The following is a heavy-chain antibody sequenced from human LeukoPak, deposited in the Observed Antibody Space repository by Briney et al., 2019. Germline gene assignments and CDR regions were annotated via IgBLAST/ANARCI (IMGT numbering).Heavy chain of an antibody. V-gene: IGHV4-59*01. D-gene: IGHD2-21*02. CDR2: IYYSGST. CDR3: AREGGGDTPDAFDI. CDR1: GGSISSYY. J-gene: IGHJ3*02. Sequence: SETLSLTCTVSGGSISSYYWSWIRQPPGKGLEWIGYIYYSGSTNYNPSLKSRVTISVDTSKNQFSLKLSSVTAADTAVYYCAREGGGDTPDAFDIWGQGTMVTVSS.